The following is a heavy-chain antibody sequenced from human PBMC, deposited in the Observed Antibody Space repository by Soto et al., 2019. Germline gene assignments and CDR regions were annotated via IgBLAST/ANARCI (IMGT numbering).Heavy chain of an antibody. CDR2: ISAYNGNT. CDR3: ASDYADYHFARAFDI. J-gene: IGHJ3*02. CDR1: GYTCTSYG. D-gene: IGHD4-17*01. Sequence: SVKVSCNASGYTCTSYGFIWVRQAPGQGLEWMGWISAYNGNTNYAQKLQGRVTLTTDTSTSTAYMELRSLTSDDTAVYYCASDYADYHFARAFDIWGQGTMVTVSS. V-gene: IGHV1-18*01.